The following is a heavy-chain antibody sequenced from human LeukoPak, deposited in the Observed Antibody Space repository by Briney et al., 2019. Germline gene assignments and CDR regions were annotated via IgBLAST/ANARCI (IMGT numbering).Heavy chain of an antibody. V-gene: IGHV1-24*01. J-gene: IGHJ5*02. CDR2: FDPEDGET. Sequence: ASVKVSCKVSGYTLTELSMHWVRQAPGKGLEWMGGFDPEDGETIYAQKFQGRVTMTEDTSTDTAYMELSSLRSEDTAVYYCATDRSYGSGSFNWFDPWGRGTLVTVSS. CDR3: ATDRSYGSGSFNWFDP. D-gene: IGHD3-10*01. CDR1: GYTLTELS.